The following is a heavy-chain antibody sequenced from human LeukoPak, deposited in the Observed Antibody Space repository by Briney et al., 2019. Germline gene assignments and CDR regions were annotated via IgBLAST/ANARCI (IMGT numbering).Heavy chain of an antibody. CDR1: GFIFNNYA. J-gene: IGHJ4*02. CDR3: ARVGGSGWCGYIDY. CDR2: ISYSETNK. Sequence: PGGSLRLSCTASGFIFNNYAMHWVRRAPGKGLEWVALISYSETNKYYPDSVKGRFTISRDSSKNTVYLQMGSLRADDTAVYYCARVGGSGWCGYIDYWGQGTLVRVSS. V-gene: IGHV3-30*04. D-gene: IGHD6-19*01.